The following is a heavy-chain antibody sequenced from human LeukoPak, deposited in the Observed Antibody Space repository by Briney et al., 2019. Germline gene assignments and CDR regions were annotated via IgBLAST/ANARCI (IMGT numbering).Heavy chain of an antibody. D-gene: IGHD4-23*01. CDR3: ARAGYGGNSNTLDY. J-gene: IGHJ4*02. Sequence: PSETLSLTCTVSGGSISSYYWSWIRQPPGKGLEWIGYIYYSGSTNYNPSLKSRVTISVDTSKNQFSLKLSSVTAADTAVYCCARAGYGGNSNTLDYWGQGTLVTVSS. V-gene: IGHV4-59*01. CDR1: GGSISSYY. CDR2: IYYSGST.